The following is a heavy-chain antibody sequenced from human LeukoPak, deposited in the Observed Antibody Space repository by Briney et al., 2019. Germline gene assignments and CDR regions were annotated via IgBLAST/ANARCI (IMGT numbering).Heavy chain of an antibody. CDR1: GFTFSSYS. Sequence: GGSLRLSCAASGFTFSSYSMNWVRQAPGKGLEWVSSISSSSSYIYYADSVKGRFTISRDNAKNSLYLQMNSLRAEDTAVYYCARDRYDSSGYYPVDYWGQGTLVTVSS. D-gene: IGHD3-22*01. CDR2: ISSSSSYI. CDR3: ARDRYDSSGYYPVDY. J-gene: IGHJ4*02. V-gene: IGHV3-21*04.